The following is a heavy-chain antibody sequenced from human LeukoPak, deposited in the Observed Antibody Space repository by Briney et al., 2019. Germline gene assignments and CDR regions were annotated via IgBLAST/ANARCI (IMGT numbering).Heavy chain of an antibody. CDR1: GFTFSSYA. J-gene: IGHJ4*02. Sequence: GGSLRLSCAASGFTFSSYAMYWVRQAPGKGLEWVSGIFGSGGSTHYADSAKGRFTISRDNSKNTVYLKMNSLRAEDTAVYYCAKTTTGYSSGRFPGWPVDYWGQGTLVTVSS. D-gene: IGHD6-19*01. CDR3: AKTTTGYSSGRFPGWPVDY. CDR2: IFGSGGST. V-gene: IGHV3-23*01.